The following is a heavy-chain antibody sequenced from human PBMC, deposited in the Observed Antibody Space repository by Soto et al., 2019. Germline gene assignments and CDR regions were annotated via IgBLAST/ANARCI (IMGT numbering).Heavy chain of an antibody. V-gene: IGHV4-39*01. Sequence: QLQLQESGPGLVKPSETLSLTCTVSGGSISSSSYYWGWIRQPPGKGLEWIGSIYYSGSTYYNLSLKSRVTISVDTSKNQFSLKLSSVTAADTAVYYCARTQTVVTADFDYWGQGTLVTVSS. CDR2: IYYSGST. CDR1: GGSISSSSYY. CDR3: ARTQTVVTADFDY. D-gene: IGHD2-21*02. J-gene: IGHJ4*02.